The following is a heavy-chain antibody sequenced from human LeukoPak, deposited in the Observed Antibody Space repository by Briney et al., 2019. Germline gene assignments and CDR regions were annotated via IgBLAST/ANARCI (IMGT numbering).Heavy chain of an antibody. J-gene: IGHJ4*02. D-gene: IGHD1-1*01. Sequence: GGSLRLSCTASGFTFGDYAMSWLRQAPGKGLEWVGFIRSKAYGETADYAASVKGRFTISRDDSKAIAYLQMNSLKTEDTAVYHCTRDRGAYNLYDYWGQGTLVTVSS. CDR1: GFTFGDYA. CDR3: TRDRGAYNLYDY. V-gene: IGHV3-49*03. CDR2: IRSKAYGETA.